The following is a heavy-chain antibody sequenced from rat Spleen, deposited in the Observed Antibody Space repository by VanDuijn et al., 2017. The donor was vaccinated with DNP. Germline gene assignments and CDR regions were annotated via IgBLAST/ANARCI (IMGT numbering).Heavy chain of an antibody. V-gene: IGHV7-7*01. CDR1: GFTFTDFY. D-gene: IGHD1-7*01. Sequence: EVKLLESGGGLVQPGGSMRLSCAASGFTFTDFYMNWIRQPAGKAPEWLGFIRNKANGYTTEYNPSVKGRFTISRDNVKSSLYLQMNSLRSEDTATYYCARLTSGMIAYYFPYWGQGVMVTVSS. CDR3: ARLTSGMIAYYFPY. J-gene: IGHJ2*01. CDR2: IRNKANGYTT.